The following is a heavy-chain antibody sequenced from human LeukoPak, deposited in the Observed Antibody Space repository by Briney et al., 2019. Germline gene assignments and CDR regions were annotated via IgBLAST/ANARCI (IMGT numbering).Heavy chain of an antibody. Sequence: GASVKVSCKASGYSLTSYFMHWVRQAPGQGLEWMGIINPSGGSTSYAQKFQGRVTVTRDMSTSTVYMELSSLRSEDTAVYYCARAYMTATRHFDSWGQGTLVTVSS. V-gene: IGHV1-46*01. D-gene: IGHD2-21*02. CDR1: GYSLTSYF. CDR2: INPSGGST. CDR3: ARAYMTATRHFDS. J-gene: IGHJ4*02.